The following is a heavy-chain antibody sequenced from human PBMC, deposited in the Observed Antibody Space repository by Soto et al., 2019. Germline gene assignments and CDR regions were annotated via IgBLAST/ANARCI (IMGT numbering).Heavy chain of an antibody. D-gene: IGHD5-18*01. J-gene: IGHJ4*02. V-gene: IGHV4-31*03. CDR3: ARATGVGSAAKNGGYSYGIFDY. CDR1: GGSISSGGYY. Sequence: QVQLQESGPGLVKPSQTLSLTCTVSGGSISSGGYYWSWIRQHPGKGLEWIGYIYYSGSTYYNPAFKCRVTITVDTSKNQSSLKLSSVTAADRAVYYCARATGVGSAAKNGGYSYGIFDYWGQGTLVTVSS. CDR2: IYYSGST.